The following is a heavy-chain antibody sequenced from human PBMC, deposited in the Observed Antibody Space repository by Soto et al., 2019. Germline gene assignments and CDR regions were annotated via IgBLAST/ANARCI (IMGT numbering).Heavy chain of an antibody. CDR2: INHSGST. V-gene: IGHV4-34*01. CDR3: ARVSRRVVVAAAFDP. CDR1: GGSFSGYY. Sequence: SSETLSLTCAVYGGSFSGYYWSWIRQPPGKGLEWIGEINHSGSTNYNPSLKSRVTISVDTSKNQFSLKLSSVTAADTAVYYCARVSRRVVVAAAFDPWGQGTLVTVSS. J-gene: IGHJ5*02. D-gene: IGHD2-15*01.